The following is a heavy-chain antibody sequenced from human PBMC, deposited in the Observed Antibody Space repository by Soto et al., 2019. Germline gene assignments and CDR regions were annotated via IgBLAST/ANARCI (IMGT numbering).Heavy chain of an antibody. CDR1: GGSISSHS. CDR2: IYYSGST. Sequence: SETLSLTCTVSGGSISSHSWSWIRQPPGEGLEWIGHIYYSGSTNYNPSLKSRVTISVDTSKNPFSLKLSSVTAADPAVYYCARSVFPWGQGTLVTVSS. CDR3: ARSVFP. V-gene: IGHV4-59*11. J-gene: IGHJ5*02.